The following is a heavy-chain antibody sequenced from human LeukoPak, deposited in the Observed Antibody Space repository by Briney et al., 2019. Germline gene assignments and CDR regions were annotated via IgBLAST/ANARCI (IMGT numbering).Heavy chain of an antibody. CDR1: GYTFSNYA. V-gene: IGHV1-3*01. D-gene: IGHD3/OR15-3a*01. Sequence: ASVKVSCKASGYTFSNYAMYWVRQAPGQRLQWMGWINGGNGNTKYSENFQGRVTITRDTSASTAYMELSSLRSEDTAVYYCARGGRTGYYYGMDVWGQGTTVTVSS. J-gene: IGHJ6*02. CDR2: INGGNGNT. CDR3: ARGGRTGYYYGMDV.